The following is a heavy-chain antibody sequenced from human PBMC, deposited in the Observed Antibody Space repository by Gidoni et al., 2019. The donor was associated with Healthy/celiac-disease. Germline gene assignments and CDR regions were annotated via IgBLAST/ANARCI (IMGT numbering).Heavy chain of an antibody. CDR2: TYYSGST. Sequence: QVQLQESGPGLVKPSETLSLTCTVSGGSISSYYWSWIRQPPGKGLEWIGYTYYSGSTNYNPSLKSRVTISVDTSKNQFSLKLSSVTAADTAVYYCARGIGYSSSSGPYYFDYWGQGTLVTVSS. CDR1: GGSISSYY. V-gene: IGHV4-59*01. J-gene: IGHJ4*02. D-gene: IGHD6-6*01. CDR3: ARGIGYSSSSGPYYFDY.